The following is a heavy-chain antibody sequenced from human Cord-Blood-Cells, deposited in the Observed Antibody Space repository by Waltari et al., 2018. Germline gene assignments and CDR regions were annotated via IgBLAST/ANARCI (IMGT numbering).Heavy chain of an antibody. CDR1: GFPFTSYG. D-gene: IGHD3-10*01. Sequence: QVQLVESGGGVVQPGRSLRLPCAASGFPFTSYGMHWVRQAPGKGLEWVAVISYDGSNKYYADSVKGRFTISRDNSKNTLYLQMNSLRAEDTAVYYCAKDSGGSGSYDYWGQGTLVTVSS. V-gene: IGHV3-30*18. J-gene: IGHJ4*02. CDR2: ISYDGSNK. CDR3: AKDSGGSGSYDY.